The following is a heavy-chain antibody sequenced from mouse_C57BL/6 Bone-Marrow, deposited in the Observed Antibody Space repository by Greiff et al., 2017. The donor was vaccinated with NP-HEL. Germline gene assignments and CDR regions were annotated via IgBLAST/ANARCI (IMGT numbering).Heavy chain of an antibody. Sequence: VQLQQSGAELMKPGASVKLSCKASGYTFSGYWMAWVKQRPGKGLEWIGELYPGGGSTNYNEKFKGKATFTADTSPNTACMQLSSLTTEDSAIYYCARERDYYGSTWYFEVWGTGTTVTVSS. J-gene: IGHJ1*03. V-gene: IGHV1-9*01. CDR2: LYPGGGST. D-gene: IGHD1-1*01. CDR1: GYTFSGYW. CDR3: ARERDYYGSTWYFEV.